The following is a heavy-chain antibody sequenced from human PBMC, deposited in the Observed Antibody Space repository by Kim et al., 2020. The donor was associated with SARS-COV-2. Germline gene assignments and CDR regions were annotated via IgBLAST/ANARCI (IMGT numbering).Heavy chain of an antibody. CDR2: IYPRDSDT. CDR1: GYSFTSYW. V-gene: IGHV5-51*01. J-gene: IGHJ3*01. CDR3: GRQGGETDGNHDAFDV. Sequence: GESLKISCKGSGYSFTSYWIGWVRQMPGKDLEWMAIIYPRDSDTRYSPSFQGQVTISVDKSISTAYLQWSSLKASDTAMYYCGRQGGETDGNHDAFDVWGQGTMVTVFS. D-gene: IGHD3-16*01.